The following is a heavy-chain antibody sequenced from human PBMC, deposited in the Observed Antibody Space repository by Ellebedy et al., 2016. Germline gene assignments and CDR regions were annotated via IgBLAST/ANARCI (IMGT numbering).Heavy chain of an antibody. CDR3: ARELRWFEEPRYDH. CDR2: ISDRGTT. D-gene: IGHD3-10*01. J-gene: IGHJ4*02. V-gene: IGHV4-39*07. CDR1: GASISSSSYT. Sequence: SETLSLXCTVSGASISSSSYTWGWIRQPPGKGLEWIASISDRGTTYYNPSLKSRATISLDTSKNQFSLRLNPLTAADTAIYYCARELRWFEEPRYDHWGQGTQVIVSS.